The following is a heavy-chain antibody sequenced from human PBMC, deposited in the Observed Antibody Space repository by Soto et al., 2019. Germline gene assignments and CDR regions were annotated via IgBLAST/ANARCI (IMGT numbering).Heavy chain of an antibody. J-gene: IGHJ4*02. CDR1: GFTFSSYY. CDR3: VRDILAPGSFVYFDY. V-gene: IGHV3-7*05. D-gene: IGHD2-8*02. CDR2: MNQDGSEK. Sequence: GGSLRLSCVASGFTFSSYYMTWVRQAPGEGLEWVANMNQDGSEKYYVDSVKGRFIISRDNAENSLYLEVSSLRADDTAVYYSVRDILAPGSFVYFDYWGQGTLVTV.